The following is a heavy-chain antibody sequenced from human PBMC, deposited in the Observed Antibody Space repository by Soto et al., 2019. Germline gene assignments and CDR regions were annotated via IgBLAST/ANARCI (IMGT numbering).Heavy chain of an antibody. V-gene: IGHV3-74*01. CDR3: ARSTQNLDS. J-gene: IGHJ4*02. CDR2: INLDGSST. CDR1: GFNFSSYW. Sequence: SLRLSFAASGFNFSSYWMHLVRQAPGKGLVWVSRINLDGSSTTYADSVKGRFTISRDNAKNTLYLQMNSLRAEDTAVYYCARSTQNLDSWGQGTLVTVSS.